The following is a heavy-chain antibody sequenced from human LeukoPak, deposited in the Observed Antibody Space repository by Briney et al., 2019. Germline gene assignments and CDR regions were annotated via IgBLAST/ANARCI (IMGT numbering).Heavy chain of an antibody. V-gene: IGHV3-23*01. CDR3: AKDLAGGRAFDY. J-gene: IGHJ4*02. CDR2: ISGSGGST. CDR1: GLTLSSYA. D-gene: IGHD6-25*01. Sequence: PVGSLRLSCAASGLTLSSYAITWVPQAPGKGLEWVSAISGSGGSTYYAGSVKGRFTISRDNSKNTLYLQMTNLRDEDTDVYFCAKDLAGGRAFDYWLQGTMVTVSS.